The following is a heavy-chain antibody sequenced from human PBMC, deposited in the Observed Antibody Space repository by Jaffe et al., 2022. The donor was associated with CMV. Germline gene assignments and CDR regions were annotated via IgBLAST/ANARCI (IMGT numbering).Heavy chain of an antibody. J-gene: IGHJ3*02. V-gene: IGHV1-69*01. Sequence: QVQLVQSGAEVKKPGSSVKVSCKASGGTFSSYAISWVRQAPGQGLEWMGGIIPIFGTANYAQKFQGRVTITADESTSTAYMELSSLRSEDTAVYYCARDRNRADTAMVHGDEAFDIWGQGTMVTVSS. CDR1: GGTFSSYA. D-gene: IGHD5-18*01. CDR2: IIPIFGTA. CDR3: ARDRNRADTAMVHGDEAFDI.